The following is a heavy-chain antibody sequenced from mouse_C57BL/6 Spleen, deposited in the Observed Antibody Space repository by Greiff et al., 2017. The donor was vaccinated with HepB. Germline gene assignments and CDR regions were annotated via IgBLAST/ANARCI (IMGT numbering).Heavy chain of an antibody. J-gene: IGHJ1*03. CDR1: GYTFTSYW. CDR2: IHPNSGST. V-gene: IGHV1-64*01. D-gene: IGHD1-1*01. CDR3: ASHLTTVVVPGG. Sequence: QVQLQQPGAELVKPGASVKLSCKASGYTFTSYWMHWVKQRPGQGLEWIGMIHPNSGSTNYNEKFKGKATLTVDKSSSTAYMQLSSLTSEDSAVYYCASHLTTVVVPGGWGTGTTVTVAS.